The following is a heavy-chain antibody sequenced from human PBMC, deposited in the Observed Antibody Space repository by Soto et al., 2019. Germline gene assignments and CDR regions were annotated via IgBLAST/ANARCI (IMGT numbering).Heavy chain of an antibody. CDR2: INGGNGNT. D-gene: IGHD3-3*01. J-gene: IGHJ6*02. V-gene: IGHV1-3*01. Sequence: ASVKVSCKASGYIFNGYAMHWVRQAPGQRLEWMAWINGGNGNTRYSQKFQGRVTISRDTSANTVHMELSSLRSEDTAVYYCARAGMVFGLLGNYYGMDVWGQGTTVTVSS. CDR1: GYIFNGYA. CDR3: ARAGMVFGLLGNYYGMDV.